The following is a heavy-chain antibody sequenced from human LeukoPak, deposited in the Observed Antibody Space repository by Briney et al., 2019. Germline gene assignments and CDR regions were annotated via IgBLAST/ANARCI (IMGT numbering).Heavy chain of an antibody. CDR2: FFLKGST. D-gene: IGHD2-2*01. CDR1: GYSITSACY. J-gene: IGHJ4*02. V-gene: IGHV4-38-2*02. CDR3: ARVARCTSCFDVDY. Sequence: KSSETLSLTCTVSGYSITSACYWGWIRQPPGKGLEWIGSFFLKGSTYYNPSLKSRVTISVDTSKNQFSLTLSSVTAADTAVYYCARVARCTSCFDVDYWGQGTLVTVSS.